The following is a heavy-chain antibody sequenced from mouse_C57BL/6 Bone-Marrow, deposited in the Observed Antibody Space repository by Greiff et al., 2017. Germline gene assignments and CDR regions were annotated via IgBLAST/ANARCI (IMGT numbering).Heavy chain of an antibody. D-gene: IGHD1-1*01. J-gene: IGHJ3*01. CDR3: AGYGSSWCAY. CDR1: GYTFTSYW. CDR2: IDPSDSYT. V-gene: IGHV1-50*01. Sequence: QVQLQQPGAELVKPGASVKLSCKASGYTFTSYWMQWVKQRPGQGLEWIGEIDPSDSYTNYNQKFKGKATLTVDTSSSTAYMQLSSLTSEESAVYYWAGYGSSWCAYWGQGTLVTVSA.